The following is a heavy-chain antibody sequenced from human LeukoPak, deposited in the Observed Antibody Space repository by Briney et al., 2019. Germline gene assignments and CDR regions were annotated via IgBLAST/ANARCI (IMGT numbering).Heavy chain of an antibody. J-gene: IGHJ4*02. D-gene: IGHD5-12*01. Sequence: GASVKVSCKASGYTFTSYYMHWVRQAPGQGLEWMGVINPSGGSTSYAQKFQGRVTMTRDTSISTAYMELSRLRSDDTAVYYCAMRRIDKNYDHDYWGQGTLVTVSS. V-gene: IGHV1-46*01. CDR2: INPSGGST. CDR1: GYTFTSYY. CDR3: AMRRIDKNYDHDY.